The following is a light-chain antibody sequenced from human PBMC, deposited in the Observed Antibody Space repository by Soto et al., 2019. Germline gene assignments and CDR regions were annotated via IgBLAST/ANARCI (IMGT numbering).Light chain of an antibody. Sequence: DIQMPQSHSTMSASVGASLSISSRASQSVSVWVAWYQQKPGTAPKLLIYDASSLESGVPSRFSGSGSGTEFTLTISSLQPEDFATYYCKQYNSYWTVGKGKRLEIK. J-gene: IGKJ5*01. CDR2: DAS. CDR1: QSVSVW. V-gene: IGKV1-5*01. CDR3: KQYNSYWT.